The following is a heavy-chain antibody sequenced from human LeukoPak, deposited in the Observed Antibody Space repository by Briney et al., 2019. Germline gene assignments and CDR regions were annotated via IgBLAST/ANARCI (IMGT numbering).Heavy chain of an antibody. D-gene: IGHD2-15*01. J-gene: IGHJ4*02. V-gene: IGHV3-48*02. CDR1: GFTFSSYS. Sequence: GGSLRLSCAASGFTFSSYSMNWVRQAPGKGLEWVSYISSRSDTKYDADSVKGRFTTSRDNAKNSLYLQMNSLRDEDTAVYYCARDGYCSSGSCYGSYDYWGQGTLVTVSS. CDR2: ISSRSDTK. CDR3: ARDGYCSSGSCYGSYDY.